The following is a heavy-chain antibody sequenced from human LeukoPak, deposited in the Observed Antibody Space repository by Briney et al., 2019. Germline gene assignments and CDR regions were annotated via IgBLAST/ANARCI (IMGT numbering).Heavy chain of an antibody. CDR3: ARDTRDIAARPRGYYYYYMDV. CDR1: GGSISSYY. D-gene: IGHD6-6*01. CDR2: IYYSGST. Sequence: SETLSLTCTVCGGSISSYYWSWIRQPPGKGLEWIGYIYYSGSTNYNPSLKSRVTISVDTSKNQFSLKLSSVTAADTAVYYCARDTRDIAARPRGYYYYYMDVWGKGTTVTVSS. J-gene: IGHJ6*03. V-gene: IGHV4-59*01.